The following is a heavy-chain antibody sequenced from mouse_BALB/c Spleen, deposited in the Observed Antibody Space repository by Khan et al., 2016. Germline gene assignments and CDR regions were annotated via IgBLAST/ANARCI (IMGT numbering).Heavy chain of an antibody. CDR1: GFNIKDTY. CDR3: ARELYYYGSSYYAMDY. V-gene: IGHV14-3*02. J-gene: IGHJ4*01. Sequence: VQLKQSGAESVKPGASVKLSCTATGFNIKDTYMYWVKQRPEQGLEWIGRIDTANGNTKYVPKFQGKATITADTSSNTAYLQLSSLTSEDTAVYYCARELYYYGSSYYAMDYWGQGTSVTVSS. D-gene: IGHD1-1*01. CDR2: IDTANGNT.